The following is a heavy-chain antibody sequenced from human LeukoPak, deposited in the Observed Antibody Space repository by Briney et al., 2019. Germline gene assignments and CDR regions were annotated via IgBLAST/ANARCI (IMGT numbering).Heavy chain of an antibody. CDR2: ISWNSGSI. J-gene: IGHJ4*02. V-gene: IGHV3-9*01. CDR3: AKDLRVVGRTGFDY. D-gene: IGHD2-15*01. Sequence: GGSLRLSCAASGFTFRNYVIHWVRQAPGKGLEWVSGISWNSGSIGYADSVKGRFTISRDNAKNSLYLQMNSLRAEDTALYYCAKDLRVVGRTGFDYWGQGTLVTVSS. CDR1: GFTFRNYV.